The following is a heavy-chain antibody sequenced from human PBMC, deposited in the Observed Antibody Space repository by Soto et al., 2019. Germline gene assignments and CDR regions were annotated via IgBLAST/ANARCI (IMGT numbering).Heavy chain of an antibody. CDR1: GFTFSSYA. CDR2: ISYDGSNK. D-gene: IGHD3-22*01. V-gene: IGHV3-30-3*01. CDR3: ARDLTPLMIVVVYGY. J-gene: IGHJ4*02. Sequence: GGSLRLSCAASGFTFSSYAMHWVRQAPGKGLEWVAVISYDGSNKYYADSVRGRFTISRDNSKNTLYLQMNSLRAEDTAVYYCARDLTPLMIVVVYGYWGQGTLVTVSS.